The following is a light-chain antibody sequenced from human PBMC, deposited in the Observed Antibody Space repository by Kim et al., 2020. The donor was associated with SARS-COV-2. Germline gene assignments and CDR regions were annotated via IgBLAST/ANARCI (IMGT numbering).Light chain of an antibody. J-gene: IGKJ2*03. CDR2: AAF. CDR3: QQYNHWPPYS. Sequence: VSEGDRATHSGRASQNVSTNQAWYQQRPGQAPRLLIYAAFIRAAGIPARFGGSGSGTEFTLTISSLQYEDSAVYFCQQYNHWPPYSFGQGTKLEI. V-gene: IGKV3-15*01. CDR1: QNVSTN.